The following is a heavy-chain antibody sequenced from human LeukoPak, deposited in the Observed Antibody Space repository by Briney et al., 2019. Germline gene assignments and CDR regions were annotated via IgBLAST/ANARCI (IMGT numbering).Heavy chain of an antibody. J-gene: IGHJ4*02. CDR2: IFHSGST. CDR1: GGSIRSGNW. V-gene: IGHV4-4*02. CDR3: AREVGGDFDALDY. D-gene: IGHD4-17*01. Sequence: SGTLSLTCAVSGGSIRSGNWWSWVRQPPGKGLQWIGEIFHSGSTNYNPSLKSRVTISVDNSKNQLSLTLTSVTAADTAVYCAREVGGDFDALDYWGQGTLVTVSS.